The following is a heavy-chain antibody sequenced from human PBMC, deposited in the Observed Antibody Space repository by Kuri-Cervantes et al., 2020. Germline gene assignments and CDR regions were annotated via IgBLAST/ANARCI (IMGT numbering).Heavy chain of an antibody. D-gene: IGHD1-14*01. J-gene: IGHJ3*02. CDR2: IIPIFGTA. CDR1: GGTFSSYA. CDR3: ARDREVTGAFDI. Sequence: SVKVSCKASGGTFSSYAISWVRQAPGQGLEWMGGIIPIFGTANYAQKFQGRVTIATDESTSTAYMELSSLRSEDTAVYYCARDREVTGAFDIWGQGTMVTVSS. V-gene: IGHV1-69*05.